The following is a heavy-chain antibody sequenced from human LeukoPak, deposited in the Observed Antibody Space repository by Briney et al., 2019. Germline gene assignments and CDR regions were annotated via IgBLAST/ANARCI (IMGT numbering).Heavy chain of an antibody. V-gene: IGHV4-39*01. CDR3: ASPRGFSYGYFDN. D-gene: IGHD5-18*01. CDR1: GGSISSSNAY. CDR2: IYYSKNT. Sequence: SETLSLTCTVSGGSISSSNAYWGWIRQPPGKGLEWIGSIYYSKNTYYNPSLKSRVTVSADTSKNQFSLTLGSVSATDTAVYYCASPRGFSYGYFDNWGQGTMVTDSS. J-gene: IGHJ4*02.